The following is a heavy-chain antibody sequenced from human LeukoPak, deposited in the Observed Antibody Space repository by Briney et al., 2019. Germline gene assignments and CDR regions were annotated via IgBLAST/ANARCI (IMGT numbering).Heavy chain of an antibody. V-gene: IGHV3-30-3*01. CDR2: ISYDGSNK. CDR1: GFTFSSYA. J-gene: IGHJ4*02. Sequence: GGSLRLSCAASGFTFSSYAMHWVRQAPGKGLEWVAVISYDGSNKYYADSVKGRFTISRDNSKNTLYLQMNSLRAEDTAVYYCARGGMIDYWGQGTLVTVSS. CDR3: ARGGMIDY. D-gene: IGHD3-22*01.